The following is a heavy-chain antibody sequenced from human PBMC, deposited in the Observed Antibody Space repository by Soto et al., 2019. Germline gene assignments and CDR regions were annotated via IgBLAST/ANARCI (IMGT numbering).Heavy chain of an antibody. V-gene: IGHV4-34*01. Sequence: QVQLQQWGAGLLKPSETLSLTCAVYGGSFSVYSWSWIRQPPGKGLEWIGDINPSGMTHYNPSLGSRVSMSVDSSKNQFSLKLNSVTAADTAVYYCARENHPWAAIPVRKLKTTWWFDPWGQGTLVTVSS. CDR1: GGSFSVYS. CDR2: INPSGMT. J-gene: IGHJ5*02. CDR3: ARENHPWAAIPVRKLKTTWWFDP. D-gene: IGHD4-17*01.